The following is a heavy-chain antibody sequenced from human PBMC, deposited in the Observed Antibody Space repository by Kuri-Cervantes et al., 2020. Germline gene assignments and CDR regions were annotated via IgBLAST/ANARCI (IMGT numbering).Heavy chain of an antibody. CDR3: ATVKAYYDILTGYYSENYYFDY. Sequence: SVKVFCKASGYTFTGYYMHWVRQAPGQGLEWMGRIIPILGTAIYAQKFQGRVTMTEDTSTDTAYMELSSLRSEDTAVYYCATVKAYYDILTGYYSENYYFDYWGQGTLVTVSS. V-gene: IGHV1-69*08. D-gene: IGHD3-9*01. CDR2: IIPILGTA. CDR1: GYTFTGYY. J-gene: IGHJ4*02.